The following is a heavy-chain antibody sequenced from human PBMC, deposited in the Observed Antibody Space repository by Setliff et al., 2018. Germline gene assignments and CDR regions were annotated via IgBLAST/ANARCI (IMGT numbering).Heavy chain of an antibody. J-gene: IGHJ6*02. CDR2: IIPIFGTT. CDR3: ARANYYDSSGHSVYGMDV. Sequence: SVKVSCKASGGSFSTYAISWARQAPGQGLEWMGVIIPIFGTTKNAQKFQGRVTITADESTSTAYMELSSLRSEDTAVYYCARANYYDSSGHSVYGMDVWGQGTTVTVSS. CDR1: GGSFSTYA. V-gene: IGHV1-69*13. D-gene: IGHD3-22*01.